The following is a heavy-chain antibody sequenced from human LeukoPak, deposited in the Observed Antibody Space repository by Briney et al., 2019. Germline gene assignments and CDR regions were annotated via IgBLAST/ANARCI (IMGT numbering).Heavy chain of an antibody. CDR1: GFTFTTYE. V-gene: IGHV3-48*03. D-gene: IGHD3-10*01. CDR2: ISTRGTTL. Sequence: PGGSLRLSCAASGFTFTTYEMDWVRQAPGKGLEWLSYISTRGTTLYYADSVKGRFTISRDIPTNTLYLQMNSLRAEDTAVYYCAREGSTLGSYGSGSPYNFDYWGQGTLVTVSS. J-gene: IGHJ4*02. CDR3: AREGSTLGSYGSGSPYNFDY.